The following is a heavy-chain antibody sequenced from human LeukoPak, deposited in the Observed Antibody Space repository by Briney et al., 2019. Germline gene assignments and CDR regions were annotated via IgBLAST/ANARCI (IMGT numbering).Heavy chain of an antibody. CDR1: GGSISSYY. Sequence: SETLSLTCTVSGGSISSYYWSWIRQPPGKGLEWIGYIYYSGSTNYNPSLKSRVTMSVDTSKNQFSLKLSSVTAADTAVYYCAREPANCSSTSCYNWFDPWGQGTLVTVSS. V-gene: IGHV4-59*12. CDR2: IYYSGST. J-gene: IGHJ5*02. CDR3: AREPANCSSTSCYNWFDP. D-gene: IGHD2-2*01.